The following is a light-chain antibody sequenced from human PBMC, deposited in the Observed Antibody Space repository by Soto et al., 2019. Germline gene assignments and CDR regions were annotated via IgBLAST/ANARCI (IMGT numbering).Light chain of an antibody. Sequence: EIVFPQSPRTLSLSPGERATLSCRASQSISSNYLAWYQQKPGQAPRLLIYGASTRATGIPDRFSGSGSGTDFTLTISRLEPEDFAVYHCQQYDDSMTFGQGTKVDIK. CDR2: GAS. J-gene: IGKJ1*01. CDR3: QQYDDSMT. CDR1: QSISSNY. V-gene: IGKV3-20*01.